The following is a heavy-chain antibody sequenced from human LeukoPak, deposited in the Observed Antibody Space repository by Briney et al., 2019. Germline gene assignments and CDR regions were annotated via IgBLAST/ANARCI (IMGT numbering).Heavy chain of an antibody. J-gene: IGHJ4*02. D-gene: IGHD3-10*01. CDR2: IRPDGSDT. CDR3: VRWGEEAGMDY. CDR1: VCTFSTYS. V-gene: IGHV3-7*01. Sequence: GRSLRLSCEASVCTFSTYSVAGFRKAPGKGLEWVANIRPDGSDTYYVASVKGRFTISRDNAKESMFLQMNSLRAEETAVYYCVRWGEEAGMDYWGQGTLVTVSS.